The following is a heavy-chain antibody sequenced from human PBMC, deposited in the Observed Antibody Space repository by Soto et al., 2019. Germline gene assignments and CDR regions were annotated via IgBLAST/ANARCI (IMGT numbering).Heavy chain of an antibody. Sequence: EVQLLGSGGGLVQPGGSLRLSCAASGLTFSTYAMSWVRQAPGKGLEWVSSISGNGANTYYTDSVKGRFIISRDNSKNTLLLQMNRLSAEDTVLYYCAKDSRNYYGSGGGYYKAGGDYWGQGTLVTVSS. J-gene: IGHJ4*02. CDR2: ISGNGANT. V-gene: IGHV3-23*01. CDR3: AKDSRNYYGSGGGYYKAGGDY. D-gene: IGHD3-10*01. CDR1: GLTFSTYA.